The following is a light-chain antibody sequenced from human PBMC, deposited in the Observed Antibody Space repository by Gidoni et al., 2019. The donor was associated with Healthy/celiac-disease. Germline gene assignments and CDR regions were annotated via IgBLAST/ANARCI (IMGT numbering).Light chain of an antibody. CDR2: GAS. Sequence: EIVLTQSPGTLSLSPGERATLSCRASQRVSSSYLAWYHQKPGQAPRLLIYGASSRATGIPDRFSGSGSGTDFTITISRLEHEDFAVYYCQQYGSSPYTFGQGTKLEIK. CDR1: QRVSSSY. CDR3: QQYGSSPYT. J-gene: IGKJ2*01. V-gene: IGKV3-20*01.